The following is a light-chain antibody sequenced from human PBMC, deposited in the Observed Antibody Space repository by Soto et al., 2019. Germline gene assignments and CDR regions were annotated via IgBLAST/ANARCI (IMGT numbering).Light chain of an antibody. CDR2: GAS. CDR1: QSVNSN. CDR3: QQYINWSWT. J-gene: IGKJ1*01. V-gene: IGKV3-15*01. Sequence: EIVMTQSPATLSVSPGERATLSCRASQSVNSNLAWYQQKPGQAPRLLIYGASTRATGIPARLSGSGSGTEFTLTISSLQSEDFAVYYCQQYINWSWTFGQGTKVEIK.